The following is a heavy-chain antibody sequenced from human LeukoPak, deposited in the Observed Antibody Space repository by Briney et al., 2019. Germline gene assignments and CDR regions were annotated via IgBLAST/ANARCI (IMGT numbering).Heavy chain of an antibody. CDR1: AYTFTVYY. J-gene: IGHJ3*02. CDR3: ARVYRQQLVRAFDI. D-gene: IGHD6-13*01. Sequence: ASVKVSCKASAYTFTVYYMHWVRQAPGQGLGWMGWINPNSGGTNYAQKFQGRVTMTRDTSISTAYMDLSRLRSDDTAVYYCARVYRQQLVRAFDIWGQGTMVTVSS. V-gene: IGHV1-2*02. CDR2: INPNSGGT.